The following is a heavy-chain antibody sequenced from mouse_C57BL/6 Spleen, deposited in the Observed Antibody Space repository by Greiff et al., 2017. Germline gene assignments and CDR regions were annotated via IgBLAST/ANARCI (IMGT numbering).Heavy chain of an antibody. D-gene: IGHD2-1*01. CDR3: ARDEGNSYWYLDV. CDR1: GYTFTSYW. J-gene: IGHJ1*03. Sequence: QVQLQQPGTELVKPGASVKLSCKASGYTFTSYWMHWVKQRPGQGLEWIGNINPSNGGTNYNQKFKSKATLTVDKSSSTAYMQLSSLTSEDSAVYYCARDEGNSYWYLDVWGTGTTVTVSS. CDR2: INPSNGGT. V-gene: IGHV1-53*01.